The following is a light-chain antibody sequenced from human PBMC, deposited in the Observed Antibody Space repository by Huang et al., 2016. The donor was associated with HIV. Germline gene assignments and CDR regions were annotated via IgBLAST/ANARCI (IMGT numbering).Light chain of an antibody. Sequence: DIQMTQSPSSLSASVGDRVTITCRASQSISSYLNWYHQKPGKATQLLIYASSRLKSGVPSRFSSSGSGTDFTLTISRLQPEDFATYYCQQSYSNLSFGGGTKVEIK. CDR2: ASS. CDR3: QQSYSNLS. V-gene: IGKV1-39*01. J-gene: IGKJ4*01. CDR1: QSISSY.